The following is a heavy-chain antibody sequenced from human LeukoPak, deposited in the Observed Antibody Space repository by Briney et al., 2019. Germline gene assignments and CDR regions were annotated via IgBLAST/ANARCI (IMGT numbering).Heavy chain of an antibody. V-gene: IGHV4-34*01. CDR1: GGSFSGYY. CDR3: ARGQTWIQLWLQVDAFDV. CDR2: INHSGST. D-gene: IGHD5-18*01. J-gene: IGHJ3*01. Sequence: SETLSLTCAVYGGSFSGYYWSWIRQPPGKGLEWIGEINHSGSTNHNPSLKSRVTISVDTSKNQFSLKLSSVTAADTAVYYCARGQTWIQLWLQVDAFDVWGQGTMVTVSS.